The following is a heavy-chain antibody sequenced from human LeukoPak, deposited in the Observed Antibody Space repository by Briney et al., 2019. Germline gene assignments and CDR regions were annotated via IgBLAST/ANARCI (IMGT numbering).Heavy chain of an antibody. CDR3: ARAVYYGSGSYYNGNDAFDI. Sequence: PSETLSLTCTVSGGSISSYYWSWIRQPPGKGLEWIGYIYYSGSTNYNPSLKSRVTISVDTSKNQFSLKLSSVTAADTAVYYCARAVYYGSGSYYNGNDAFDIWGQGTMVTVSS. CDR1: GGSISSYY. J-gene: IGHJ3*02. CDR2: IYYSGST. V-gene: IGHV4-59*01. D-gene: IGHD3-10*01.